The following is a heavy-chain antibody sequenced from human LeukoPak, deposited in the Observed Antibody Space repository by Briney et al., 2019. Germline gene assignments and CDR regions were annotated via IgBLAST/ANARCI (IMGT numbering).Heavy chain of an antibody. V-gene: IGHV4-59*08. Sequence: PSETLSLTCTVSGGSISSYYWSWIRQPPGKGLEWIGYIYYSGSTNYNPSLKSRVTISVDTSKNQFSLKLSSVAAADTAVYYCARLAVAANYYYYYGMDVWGQGTTVTVSS. CDR2: IYYSGST. CDR1: GGSISSYY. CDR3: ARLAVAANYYYYYGMDV. J-gene: IGHJ6*02. D-gene: IGHD6-19*01.